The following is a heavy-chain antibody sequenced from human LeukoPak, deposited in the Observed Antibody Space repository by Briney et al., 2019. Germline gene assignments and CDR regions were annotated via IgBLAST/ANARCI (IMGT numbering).Heavy chain of an antibody. J-gene: IGHJ4*02. CDR3: AKGYCSSTGCMYYFDY. Sequence: GGSLRLSCAASGFTVSSYGMSWVRQAPGKGLEWVSGITGSGGSTYYADSVKGRFTISRDNSKNTLYLQMNSLRAEDTAVYYCAKGYCSSTGCMYYFDYWGQGILVTVSS. CDR2: ITGSGGST. V-gene: IGHV3-23*01. D-gene: IGHD2-2*01. CDR1: GFTVSSYG.